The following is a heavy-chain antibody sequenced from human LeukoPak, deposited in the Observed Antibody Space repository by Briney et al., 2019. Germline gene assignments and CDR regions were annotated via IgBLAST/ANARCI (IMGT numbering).Heavy chain of an antibody. V-gene: IGHV4-61*02. Sequence: PSETLSLTCTVSGASISDGDYYWSWIRQPAGRGLEWIGRIYSSGSTNYNPSLESRVTISVDTSKNQFSLTLSSVTAADTAVYFCAGRYLPKTVTTFDHWGQGTLVTVSS. J-gene: IGHJ4*02. CDR1: GASISDGDYY. D-gene: IGHD4-17*01. CDR2: IYSSGST. CDR3: AGRYLPKTVTTFDH.